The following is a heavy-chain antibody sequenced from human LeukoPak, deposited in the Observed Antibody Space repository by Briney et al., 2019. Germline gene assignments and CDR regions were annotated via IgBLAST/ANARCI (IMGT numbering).Heavy chain of an antibody. CDR3: ARGRTEYYDFWSGYHENWFDP. CDR1: GYTFTSYY. CDR2: INPSGGST. Sequence: GASVKVSCKASGYTFTSYYMHWVRQAPGQGLEWMGIINPSGGSTSYAQKFQGRVTMTRDTSTSTVYMELSSLRSEDTAVYYCARGRTEYYDFWSGYHENWFDPWGQGTLVTVSS. V-gene: IGHV1-46*01. D-gene: IGHD3-3*01. J-gene: IGHJ5*02.